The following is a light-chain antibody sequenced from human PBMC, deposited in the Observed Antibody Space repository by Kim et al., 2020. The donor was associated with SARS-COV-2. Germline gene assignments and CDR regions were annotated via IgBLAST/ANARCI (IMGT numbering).Light chain of an antibody. V-gene: IGKV3-15*01. J-gene: IGKJ5*01. CDR2: GAS. Sequence: SVSPGESATRSCRASQSVSSNLAWYQQKPGQAPRLLIYGASTRATGIPARFSGSGSGTEFTLTISSLQSEDFAVYYCQQYNNWITFGQGTRLEIK. CDR3: QQYNNWIT. CDR1: QSVSSN.